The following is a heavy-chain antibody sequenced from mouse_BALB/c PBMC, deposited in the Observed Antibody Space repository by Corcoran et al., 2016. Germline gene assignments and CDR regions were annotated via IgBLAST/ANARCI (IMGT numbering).Heavy chain of an antibody. Sequence: EVQLQQSGAELVKPGASVKLSCTASGFNIKDTYMHWVKQRPEQGLEWIGRIDPANGNTKYDPKFQGKATITADTSSDTAYLQLSSLTSEDTAVYYCAKVRRLAYWGQGTLVTVSA. CDR3: AKVRRLAY. D-gene: IGHD2-14*01. J-gene: IGHJ3*01. CDR1: GFNIKDTY. V-gene: IGHV14-3*02. CDR2: IDPANGNT.